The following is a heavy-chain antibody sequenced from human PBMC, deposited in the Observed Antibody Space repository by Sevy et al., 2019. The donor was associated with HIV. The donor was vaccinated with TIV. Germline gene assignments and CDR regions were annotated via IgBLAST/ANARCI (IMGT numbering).Heavy chain of an antibody. V-gene: IGHV3-21*01. CDR2: ISSSFYI. CDR3: VQEIGAKNHV. D-gene: IGHD3-22*01. J-gene: IGHJ6*02. CDR1: GFTFSVYS. Sequence: GGSLRLSCAASGFTFSVYSMNWVRQAPGKGLEWVSSISSSFYINYADSVKGRFTISRDNAKNSLYLQMNSLRADDTAVYYCVQEIGAKNHVWGQGITVTVSS.